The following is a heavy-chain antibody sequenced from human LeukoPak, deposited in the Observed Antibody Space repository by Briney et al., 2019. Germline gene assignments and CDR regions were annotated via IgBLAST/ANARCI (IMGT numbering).Heavy chain of an antibody. J-gene: IGHJ4*02. D-gene: IGHD3-9*01. Sequence: GGSLRLSCAASGFTLSSYNMNWVRQAPGKGLEWVSSISSTSSYINYADSVKGRFTISRDKAKNSLYLQMNSLRAEDTAVYYCARVTLTGYYAFDYWGQGTLVTVSS. CDR1: GFTLSSYN. V-gene: IGHV3-21*01. CDR2: ISSTSSYI. CDR3: ARVTLTGYYAFDY.